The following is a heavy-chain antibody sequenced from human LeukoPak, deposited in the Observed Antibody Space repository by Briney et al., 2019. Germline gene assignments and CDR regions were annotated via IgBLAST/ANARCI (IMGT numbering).Heavy chain of an antibody. CDR1: GFTFSSYA. CDR2: IWYDGSNK. J-gene: IGHJ6*02. D-gene: IGHD1-26*01. CDR3: ARDRGSGSYYGMDV. Sequence: GGSLRLSCAASGFTFSSYAMHWVRQAPGKGLEWVAVIWYDGSNKYYADSVKGRFTISRDNPKNTVYLQMNSLRAEDTAVYYCARDRGSGSYYGMDVWGQGTTVTVSS. V-gene: IGHV3-30*04.